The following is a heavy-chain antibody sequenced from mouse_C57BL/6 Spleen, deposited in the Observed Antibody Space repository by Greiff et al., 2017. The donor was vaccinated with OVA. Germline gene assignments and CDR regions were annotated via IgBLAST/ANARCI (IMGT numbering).Heavy chain of an antibody. CDR2: IHPNSGST. J-gene: IGHJ4*01. CDR1: GYTFTSYW. CDR3: ARGWDGVYAMDY. V-gene: IGHV1-64*01. Sequence: VQLQESGAELVKPGASVKLSCKASGYTFTSYWMHWVKQRPGQGLEWIGMIHPNSGSTNYNEKFKSKATLTVDKSSSTAYMQLSSLTSEDSAVYYCARGWDGVYAMDYWGQGTSVTVSS. D-gene: IGHD4-1*01.